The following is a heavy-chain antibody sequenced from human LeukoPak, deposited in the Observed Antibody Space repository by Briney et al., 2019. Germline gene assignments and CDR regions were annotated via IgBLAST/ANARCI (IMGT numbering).Heavy chain of an antibody. CDR2: ISSSSYI. Sequence: GGSLRLSCAASGFTFSSYSMNWVRQAPGKGLEWVSSISSSSYIYYADSVKGRFTISRDNAKNSLYLQMNSLRAEDTAVYYCARGMWELEFDYWGQGTLVTVSS. D-gene: IGHD1-26*01. CDR1: GFTFSSYS. CDR3: ARGMWELEFDY. J-gene: IGHJ4*02. V-gene: IGHV3-21*01.